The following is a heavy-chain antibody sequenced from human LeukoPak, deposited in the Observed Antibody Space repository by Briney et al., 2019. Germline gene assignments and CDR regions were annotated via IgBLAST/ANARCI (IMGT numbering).Heavy chain of an antibody. V-gene: IGHV4-34*01. CDR2: MNHSGST. CDR1: GGSFSGHY. CDR3: ARRLGRKFGERFYYYHYMDV. J-gene: IGHJ6*03. D-gene: IGHD3-10*01. Sequence: SETLSLTCAVYGGSFSGHYWSWIRQPPGKGLEWIGEMNHSGSTNYNPSLKSRVNISVDTSKNQFSLKLSSVTAADTAVYYCARRLGRKFGERFYYYHYMDVWGKGTTVTISS.